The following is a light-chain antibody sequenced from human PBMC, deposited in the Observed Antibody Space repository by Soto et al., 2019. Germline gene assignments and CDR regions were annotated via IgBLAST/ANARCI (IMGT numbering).Light chain of an antibody. J-gene: IGLJ1*01. Sequence: QSVLTQPASVSWSPGPSITISCTGNRSDVGGYNYVSWYQQHPGKAPKLMIYDVSNRPSGVSNRFSGSKSGNTASLTISGLQAEDEADYYCSSYTSSRVFGTGTKVTVL. CDR2: DVS. CDR3: SSYTSSRV. V-gene: IGLV2-14*01. CDR1: RSDVGGYNY.